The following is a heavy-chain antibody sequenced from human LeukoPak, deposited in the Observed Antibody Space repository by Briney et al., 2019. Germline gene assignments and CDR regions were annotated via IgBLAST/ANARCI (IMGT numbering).Heavy chain of an antibody. CDR1: GGTFSSYA. Sequence: EASVKVSCKASGGTFSSYAISWVRQAPGQGLEWMGGIIPIFGTANYAQKFQGRVTITTDESTSTAYMELSSLRSEDTAVYYCARDPNPYYYGSGSSGWFDPWGQGTLVTVSS. D-gene: IGHD3-10*01. CDR3: ARDPNPYYYGSGSSGWFDP. CDR2: IIPIFGTA. J-gene: IGHJ5*02. V-gene: IGHV1-69*05.